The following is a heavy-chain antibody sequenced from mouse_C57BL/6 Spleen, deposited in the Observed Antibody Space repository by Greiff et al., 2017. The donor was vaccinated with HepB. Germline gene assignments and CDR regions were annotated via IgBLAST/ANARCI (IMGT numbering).Heavy chain of an antibody. J-gene: IGHJ2*01. CDR1: GYTFTSYW. CDR2: IDPSDSET. V-gene: IGHV1-52*01. Sequence: QVQLQQPGAELVRPGSSVKLSCKASGYTFTSYWMHWVKQRPIQGLEWIGNIDPSDSETHYNQKFKDKATLTVDKSSSTAYMQLSSLTSEDSAVYYCARTGGSSGDFDYWGQGTTLTVSS. D-gene: IGHD1-1*01. CDR3: ARTGGSSGDFDY.